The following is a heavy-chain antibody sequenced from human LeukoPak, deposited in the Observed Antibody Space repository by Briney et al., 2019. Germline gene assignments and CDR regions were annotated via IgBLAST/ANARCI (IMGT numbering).Heavy chain of an antibody. CDR1: GDSISSHY. V-gene: IGHV4-59*11. CDR2: IYNSGST. CDR3: ARTMIRGLSPFDF. Sequence: PSETLSLTCSVSGDSISSHYWHWIRQPPGKGLEWIGYIYNSGSTNYNPSLKSRVTISVDTSKNQFSLRLSSVTAADTAVYYCARTMIRGLSPFDFWGQGTLVTVSS. J-gene: IGHJ4*02. D-gene: IGHD3-10*01.